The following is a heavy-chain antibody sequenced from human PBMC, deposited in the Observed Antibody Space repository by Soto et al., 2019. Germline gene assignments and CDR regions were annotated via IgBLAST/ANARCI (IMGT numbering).Heavy chain of an antibody. CDR1: GFTLSNYW. Sequence: PGGSLRLSCAAYGFTLSNYWVHWVRRAPGKGLVWVSRINSDGRNTPYADSVKGRFTISRDNAKNTLYLQMDSLRDEDTAVYFCARDMWSTTDYYYVMDVWGQGTTVTVSS. D-gene: IGHD2-21*01. CDR3: ARDMWSTTDYYYVMDV. V-gene: IGHV3-74*01. J-gene: IGHJ6*02. CDR2: INSDGRNT.